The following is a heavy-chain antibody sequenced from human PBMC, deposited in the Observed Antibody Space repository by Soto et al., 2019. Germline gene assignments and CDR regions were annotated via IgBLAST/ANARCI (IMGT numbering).Heavy chain of an antibody. V-gene: IGHV4-30-4*01. J-gene: IGHJ5*02. CDR2: IYYSGST. D-gene: IGHD3-9*01. CDR3: ARSIRVWFDP. CDR1: GGSISSGDYY. Sequence: SETLSLTCTVSGGSISSGDYYWSWIRQPPGKGLEWIGYIYYSGSTYYNPSLKSRVTISVDTSKNQFSLKLSSVTAADTAVYYCARSIRVWFDPWGQGTLVTAPQ.